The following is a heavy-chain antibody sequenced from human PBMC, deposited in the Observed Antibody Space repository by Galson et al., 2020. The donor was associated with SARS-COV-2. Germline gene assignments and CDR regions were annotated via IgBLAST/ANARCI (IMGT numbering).Heavy chain of an antibody. Sequence: GESLKISCEGSGFTFSSYGMHWVRQAPGKGLEWVAVVWFKGSNEYYADSVKGRFTISRDNSKSTLFLQMNSLRAEDTAVYYCARGPNYYYMDVWGKGTTVTVSS. CDR1: GFTFSSYG. V-gene: IGHV3-33*01. J-gene: IGHJ6*03. CDR3: ARGPNYYYMDV. CDR2: VWFKGSNE.